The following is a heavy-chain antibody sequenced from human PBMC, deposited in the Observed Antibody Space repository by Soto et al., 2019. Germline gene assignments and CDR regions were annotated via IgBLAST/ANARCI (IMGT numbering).Heavy chain of an antibody. V-gene: IGHV3-66*01. CDR3: AKNIVVATYSYYGMDV. Sequence: GGSLRLSCAASGFTVSSNYMSWVRQTPGKGLEWVSVLYSGGNTYYADSVKGRFTISRDNSKNTLYLQMNSLRAEDTAVYYCAKNIVVATYSYYGMDVWGQGTTVTVSS. CDR1: GFTVSSNY. D-gene: IGHD2-21*01. J-gene: IGHJ6*02. CDR2: LYSGGNT.